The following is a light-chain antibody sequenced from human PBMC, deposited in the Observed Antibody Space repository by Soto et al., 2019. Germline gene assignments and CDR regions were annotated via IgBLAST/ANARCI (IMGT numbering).Light chain of an antibody. CDR1: QSLLHGTGNTY. Sequence: IVMTQSPLSLPVTPGEPASISCRSSQSLLHGTGNTYLDWYVEKPGRSPQLLIYFASNRASGVPDRFSGSVSGTNFTLKISRVHTEDVAVYYCMQALSAPLTFGGGTKVEIK. CDR3: MQALSAPLT. CDR2: FAS. V-gene: IGKV2-28*01. J-gene: IGKJ4*01.